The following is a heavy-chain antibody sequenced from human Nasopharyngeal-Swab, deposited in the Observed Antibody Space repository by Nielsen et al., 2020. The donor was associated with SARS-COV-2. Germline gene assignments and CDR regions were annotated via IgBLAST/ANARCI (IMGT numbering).Heavy chain of an antibody. CDR3: AREAPRAAGTFDY. CDR2: IFHSGNT. J-gene: IGHJ4*02. CDR1: GGSISSYY. Sequence: SETLSLTCTVSGGSISSYYWSWIRQPPGKGLEWIGYIFHSGNTNYNPSLKSRVTISVDTSKNQFSLKLSSVTAADTAVYYCAREAPRAAGTFDYWGQGTLVTVSS. V-gene: IGHV4-59*01. D-gene: IGHD6-13*01.